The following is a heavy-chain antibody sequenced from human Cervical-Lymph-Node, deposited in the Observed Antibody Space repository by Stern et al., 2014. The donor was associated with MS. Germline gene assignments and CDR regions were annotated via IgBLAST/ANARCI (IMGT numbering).Heavy chain of an antibody. CDR3: ARRAADQDAFDF. CDR2: ISYDGSTE. D-gene: IGHD6-13*01. Sequence: VQLVQSGGGVVQPGRSLRLSCATSGFTFSSTAMHWVRQAPGKGLEWVAIISYDGSTEYYADSVKGRFIISRDNSKNTLYLQMNSLRGEDTAVYYCARRAADQDAFDFWGQGTMVTVSS. CDR1: GFTFSSTA. J-gene: IGHJ3*01. V-gene: IGHV3-30*04.